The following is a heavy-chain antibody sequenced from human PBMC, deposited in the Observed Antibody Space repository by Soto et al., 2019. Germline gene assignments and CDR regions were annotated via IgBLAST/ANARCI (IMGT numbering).Heavy chain of an antibody. Sequence: QLQLQESGPGLVKPSETLSLTCTVSGGSISSSSYYWVWIRQPPGKGLEWIGSIYYSGSTYYNPSLKSRVIISVGTSKNEFPLKLSSVTAADTAVYYCARSLLDYPNAYDLWGQGTMVTVSS. J-gene: IGHJ3*01. CDR1: GGSISSSSYY. CDR3: ARSLLDYPNAYDL. CDR2: IYYSGST. V-gene: IGHV4-39*01. D-gene: IGHD4-17*01.